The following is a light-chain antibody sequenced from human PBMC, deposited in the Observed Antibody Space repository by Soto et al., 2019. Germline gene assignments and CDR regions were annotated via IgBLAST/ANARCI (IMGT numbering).Light chain of an antibody. J-gene: IGKJ5*01. Sequence: DIVMTQSPATLSVSPGERVTLSCRASLTVSTNLAWYQQKPGQAPRLLIYYASTRATGTPARFSGSGSVKEFPLTISSLKPEDVATYYCQQYNNWPPGATCGPGTQVEIK. CDR1: LTVSTN. CDR3: QQYNNWPPGAT. CDR2: YAS. V-gene: IGKV3-15*01.